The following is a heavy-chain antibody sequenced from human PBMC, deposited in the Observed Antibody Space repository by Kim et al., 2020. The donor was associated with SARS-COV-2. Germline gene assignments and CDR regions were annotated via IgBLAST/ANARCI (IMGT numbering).Heavy chain of an antibody. Sequence: SETLSLTCTVSGASISSYYWTWIRQPPGKGLEWIGNIFYSESAKYNPSLKSRVTISLDTSKNQFSLKLTSVTAADTAVYYCARVGGYPLGAFDIWGQGTMVTVSS. J-gene: IGHJ3*02. CDR2: IFYSESA. CDR1: GASISSYY. CDR3: ARVGGYPLGAFDI. V-gene: IGHV4-59*13. D-gene: IGHD3-16*01.